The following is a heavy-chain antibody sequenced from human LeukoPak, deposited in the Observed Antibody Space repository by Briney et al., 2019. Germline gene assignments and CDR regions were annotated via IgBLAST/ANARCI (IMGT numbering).Heavy chain of an antibody. J-gene: IGHJ1*01. Sequence: SSETLSLTCTVSGGSISSYHWSWIWQPPGKGLEWIGYIYYSGSTNYNPSLKSRVTISVHTSNNQFSLKLSSVTAADTAVYYCARGPSSDYFASSGYLDYLHHWRQGSLVTVSS. D-gene: IGHD3-22*01. CDR2: IYYSGST. V-gene: IGHV4-59*01. CDR3: ARGPSSDYFASSGYLDYLHH. CDR1: GGSISSYH.